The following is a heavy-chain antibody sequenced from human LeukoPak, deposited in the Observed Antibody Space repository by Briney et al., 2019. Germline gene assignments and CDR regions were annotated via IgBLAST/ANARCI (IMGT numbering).Heavy chain of an antibody. Sequence: ASETLSLTCAVYGGSFSGYYWSWIRQPPGKGLEWIGEINHSGSTNYNPSLKSRVTISVDTSKNQFSLKLSSVTAADTAVYYWPSRSYDILTGTYYYCGMDVWGQGTTVTVSS. J-gene: IGHJ6*02. CDR1: GGSFSGYY. V-gene: IGHV4-34*01. CDR2: INHSGST. D-gene: IGHD3-9*01. CDR3: PSRSYDILTGTYYYCGMDV.